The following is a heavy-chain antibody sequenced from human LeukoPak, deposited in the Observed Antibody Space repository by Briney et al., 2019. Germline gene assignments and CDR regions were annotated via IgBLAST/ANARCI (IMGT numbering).Heavy chain of an antibody. CDR1: GFTVSSNY. Sequence: GGSLRLSCAVSGFTVSSNYMSWVRRAPGKGLGWVSLIYSGGSTYYADSVKGRFTISRDNSKNTLYLQMNSLRAEDTAVYYCARRAGGYSHPYDYWGQGTLVTVSS. D-gene: IGHD4-23*01. CDR2: IYSGGST. J-gene: IGHJ4*02. V-gene: IGHV3-53*01. CDR3: ARRAGGYSHPYDY.